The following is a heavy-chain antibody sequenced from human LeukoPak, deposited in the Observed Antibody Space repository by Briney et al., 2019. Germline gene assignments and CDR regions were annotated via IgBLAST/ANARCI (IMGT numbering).Heavy chain of an antibody. V-gene: IGHV1-69*05. CDR2: IIPIFGTA. J-gene: IGHJ3*02. CDR3: ARAEDYYDSSGYYAFDI. CDR1: GGTFSSYA. Sequence: SVKVSCKASGGTFSSYAISWVRQAPGQGLEWMGGIIPIFGTANYAQKFQGRVTITTDESTSTAYMELSSLRSEDTAVYYCARAEDYYDSSGYYAFDIWGQGTMVTVSS. D-gene: IGHD3-22*01.